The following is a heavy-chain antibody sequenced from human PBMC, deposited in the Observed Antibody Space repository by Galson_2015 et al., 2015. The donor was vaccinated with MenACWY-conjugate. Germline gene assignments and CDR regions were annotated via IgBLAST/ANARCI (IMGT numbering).Heavy chain of an antibody. CDR1: RGTFSNYT. CDR2: IIPILGRT. CDR3: ATGPDAFHV. J-gene: IGHJ3*01. Sequence: SVKVSCKASRGTFSNYTLHWVRQAPGQGLEWMARIIPILGRTHYAQNFQGRVTLTADRLTDTADMELSNLRSEDTAIYYCATGPDAFHVWGQGTKVIVSS. D-gene: IGHD7-27*01. V-gene: IGHV1-69*02.